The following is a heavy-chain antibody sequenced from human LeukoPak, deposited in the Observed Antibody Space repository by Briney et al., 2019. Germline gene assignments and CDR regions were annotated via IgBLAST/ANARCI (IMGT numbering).Heavy chain of an antibody. J-gene: IGHJ3*02. Sequence: GGSLRLSCAASGFTFSSYWMHWVRHAPGKGLVWVSRINSDGSSTSYADSVKGRFTISRDNAKNTLYLQMNSLRAEDTAVYYCAREISFDDAFDIWGQGTMVTVSS. CDR1: GFTFSSYW. V-gene: IGHV3-74*01. D-gene: IGHD3-9*01. CDR2: INSDGSST. CDR3: AREISFDDAFDI.